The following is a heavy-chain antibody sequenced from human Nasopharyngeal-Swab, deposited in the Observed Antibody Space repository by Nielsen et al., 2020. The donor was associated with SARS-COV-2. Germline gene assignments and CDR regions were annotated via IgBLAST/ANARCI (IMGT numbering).Heavy chain of an antibody. CDR1: GGSISSGDYY. V-gene: IGHV4-30-4*01. J-gene: IGHJ6*03. D-gene: IGHD6-13*01. CDR2: IYYSGST. CDR3: ARHLGGGLAAGTFYYMDV. Sequence: SETLSLTCTVSGGSISSGDYYWSWIRQPPGKGLEWIGYIYYSGSTYYNPSPKSRVTISVDTSKNQFSLKLSSVTAADTAIYYCARHLGGGLAAGTFYYMDVWGKGTTVTVSS.